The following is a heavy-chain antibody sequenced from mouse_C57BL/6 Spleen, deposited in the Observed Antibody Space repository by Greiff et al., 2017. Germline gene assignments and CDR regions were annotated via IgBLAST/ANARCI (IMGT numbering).Heavy chain of an antibody. CDR3: TEGYDETGYWYFDV. V-gene: IGHV6-3*01. CDR2: IRLKSDNYAT. Sequence: EVKVEESGGGLVQPGGSMKLSCVASGFTFSNYWMNWVRQSPEKGLEWVAQIRLKSDNYATHYAASVKGRFTISRDDSNSSVYLQMNNLRAEDTGIYYCTEGYDETGYWYFDVWGTGTTVTVSS. D-gene: IGHD2-2*01. J-gene: IGHJ1*03. CDR1: GFTFSNYW.